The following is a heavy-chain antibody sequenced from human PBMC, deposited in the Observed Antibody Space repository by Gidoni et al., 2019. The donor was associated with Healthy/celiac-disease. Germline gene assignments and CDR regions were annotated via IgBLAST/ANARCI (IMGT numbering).Heavy chain of an antibody. Sequence: QVRLQQSGPGLVKPSRTISLTCAMSGARVSSNSTAWNWSRQSPSRGLEWLGRTYYRSKWYNDYAVSVKSRITINPDTTKKQFSMQLNSVTPEDTAVYYCARDQKYYYGSGSLTPWGQGTLVTVSS. V-gene: IGHV6-1*01. D-gene: IGHD3-10*01. J-gene: IGHJ5*02. CDR3: ARDQKYYYGSGSLTP. CDR2: TYYRSKWYN. CDR1: GARVSSNSTA.